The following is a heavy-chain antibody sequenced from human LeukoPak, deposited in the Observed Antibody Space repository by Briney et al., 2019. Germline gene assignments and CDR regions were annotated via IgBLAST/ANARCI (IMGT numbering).Heavy chain of an antibody. CDR3: AKDAHSSSFGYFDY. D-gene: IGHD6-13*01. Sequence: GGSLRLSCAASGFTFSSYGMHWVRQAPGKGLEWVSLISWDGGSTYYADSVKGRFTISRDNSKNSLYLQMNSLRAEDTALYYCAKDAHSSSFGYFDYWGQGTLVTVSS. CDR1: GFTFSSYG. CDR2: ISWDGGST. J-gene: IGHJ4*02. V-gene: IGHV3-43D*03.